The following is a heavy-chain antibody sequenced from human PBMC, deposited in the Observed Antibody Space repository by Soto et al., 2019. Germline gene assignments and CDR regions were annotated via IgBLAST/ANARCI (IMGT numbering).Heavy chain of an antibody. V-gene: IGHV3-23*01. CDR1: GFTLASYG. CDR2: IGRGGDT. CDR3: AKDGTTTGIHYCAMDV. J-gene: IGHJ6*02. D-gene: IGHD1-1*01. Sequence: EVQLLESGGGLVQPGGSLRLSCEVSGFTLASYGMNWVRQAPDKGLEWVSTIGRGGDTYYADSVKGRFTISRDNSKNTLFLQMNSLRAEDTALYFCAKDGTTTGIHYCAMDVWGQGTTVTVSS.